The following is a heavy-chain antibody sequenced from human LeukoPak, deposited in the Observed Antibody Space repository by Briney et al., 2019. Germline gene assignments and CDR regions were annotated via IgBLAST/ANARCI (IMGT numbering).Heavy chain of an antibody. CDR3: ARSYDSSGYFDY. Sequence: SETLSLTCTVSGGSISSGDYYWSWIRQPPGKGLEWIGYIYYSGSTYYNPSLKSRVTISVDTSKNQFSLKLSSVTAADTAVYYCARSYDSSGYFDYWGQGTLVTVSS. J-gene: IGHJ4*02. D-gene: IGHD3-22*01. CDR1: GGSISSGDYY. CDR2: IYYSGST. V-gene: IGHV4-30-4*01.